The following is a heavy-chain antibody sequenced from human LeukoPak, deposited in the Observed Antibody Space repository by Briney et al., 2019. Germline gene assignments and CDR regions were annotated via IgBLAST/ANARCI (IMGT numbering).Heavy chain of an antibody. J-gene: IGHJ4*02. CDR3: ATVVRDDILTGYYIDH. D-gene: IGHD3-9*01. CDR1: GGSISSYY. Sequence: SETLSLTCTVSGGSISSYYWSWIRQSPGKGLEWIGYIYYSGSTKYNPSFKSRVTISVDTSKNQFSLKLISVTAADTAVYYCATVVRDDILTGYYIDHWGQGTLVTVSS. CDR2: IYYSGST. V-gene: IGHV4-59*01.